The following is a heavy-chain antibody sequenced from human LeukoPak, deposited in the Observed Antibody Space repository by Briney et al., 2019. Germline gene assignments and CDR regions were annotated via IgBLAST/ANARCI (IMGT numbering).Heavy chain of an antibody. CDR3: ASRTMYYYDSSGYFY. Sequence: SETLSLTCAVYGGSFSGYYWSWIRQPPGKGLEWIGYIYSSGSTNYNPSLKSRVTISVDTSKNQFSLKLSSVTAADTAVYYCASRTMYYYDSSGYFYWGQGTLVTVSS. D-gene: IGHD3-22*01. CDR2: IYSSGST. CDR1: GGSFSGYY. V-gene: IGHV4-59*12. J-gene: IGHJ4*02.